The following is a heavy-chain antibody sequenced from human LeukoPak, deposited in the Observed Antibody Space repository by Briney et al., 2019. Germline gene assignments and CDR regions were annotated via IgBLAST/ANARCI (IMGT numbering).Heavy chain of an antibody. V-gene: IGHV3-23*01. Sequence: GGSLRLSCAASGFIFSVYAMYWVRQAPGKGLEWVSSFGGSGGGPWHAASVKGRFSISRDNSKNTLYLQMSSLSDEDTALYYCAKARGATVNDPADYWGQGILVTVSS. CDR3: AKARGATVNDPADY. CDR2: FGGSGGGP. D-gene: IGHD1-26*01. CDR1: GFIFSVYA. J-gene: IGHJ4*02.